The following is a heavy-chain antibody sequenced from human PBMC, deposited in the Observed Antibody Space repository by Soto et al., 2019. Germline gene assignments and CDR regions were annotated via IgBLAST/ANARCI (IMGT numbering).Heavy chain of an antibody. CDR2: IYSGGST. V-gene: IGHV3-53*01. CDR3: ARGLGYDEYYFDY. D-gene: IGHD2-15*01. Sequence: TGGSLRLSCAASGFTVSSNYMSWVRQAPGKGLEWVSVIYSGGSTYYADSVKGRFTISRDNSKNTLYLQMNSLRAEDTAVYYCARGLGYDEYYFDYWGQGTLVTVSS. CDR1: GFTVSSNY. J-gene: IGHJ4*02.